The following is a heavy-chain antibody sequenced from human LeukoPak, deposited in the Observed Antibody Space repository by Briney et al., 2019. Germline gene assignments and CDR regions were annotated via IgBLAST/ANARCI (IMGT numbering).Heavy chain of an antibody. Sequence: GGSLRPSCAASGFTFSIAWMSWVRQAPGKGLGWLGQIKKKTDGATTSYAAPVKGRFTISRDDSKNTLFLQMNSLKTEDTALYYCTWSGLKIESWGQGTLVTVSS. CDR1: GFTFSIAW. CDR3: TWSGLKIES. CDR2: IKKKTDGATT. V-gene: IGHV3-15*01. J-gene: IGHJ4*02. D-gene: IGHD3-3*01.